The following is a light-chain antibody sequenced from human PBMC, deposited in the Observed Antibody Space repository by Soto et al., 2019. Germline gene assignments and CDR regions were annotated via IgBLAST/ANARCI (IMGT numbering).Light chain of an antibody. CDR1: SSDVGGNKY. V-gene: IGLV2-14*03. CDR2: DVS. J-gene: IGLJ1*01. CDR3: SAFTGTTYV. Sequence: QSALTKPASVSGSPGQSITISCTGTSSDVGGNKYVSWYQHYPGKAPKLMICDVSNRPSGVSNRFSGSKSGNTASLTISGLQAEDEADYYCSAFTGTTYVFGTGTKLTVL.